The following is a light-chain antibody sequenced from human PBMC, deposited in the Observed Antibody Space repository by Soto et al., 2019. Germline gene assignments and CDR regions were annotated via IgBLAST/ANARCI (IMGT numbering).Light chain of an antibody. J-gene: IGKJ4*01. Sequence: DIQLTQSPSFLSASVGDRVTITCRTSQDISSYLAWYQQKPGKAPKLLISAASTLQSGVPSRFNGNGSGTEFTLTISSLQPEDFATYYCQQLKSYPLSFGGGTKVEI. CDR2: AAS. V-gene: IGKV1-9*01. CDR1: QDISSY. CDR3: QQLKSYPLS.